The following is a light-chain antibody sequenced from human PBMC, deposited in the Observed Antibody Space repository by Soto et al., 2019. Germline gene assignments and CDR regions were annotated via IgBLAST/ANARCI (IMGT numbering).Light chain of an antibody. J-gene: IGLJ2*01. CDR2: SNN. Sequence: QAVVTQPPSASGTPGQRVTISCSGSSSNIGSNTVNWYQQLPGTAPKLLIYSNNQRPSGVPDRFSGFKSGISASLAISGLQSEDEADYYCAAWDDSLKVVFGGGTKVTVL. CDR3: AAWDDSLKVV. V-gene: IGLV1-44*01. CDR1: SSNIGSNT.